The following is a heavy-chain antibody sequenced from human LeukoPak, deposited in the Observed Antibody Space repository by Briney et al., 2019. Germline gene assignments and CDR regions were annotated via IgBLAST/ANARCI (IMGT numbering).Heavy chain of an antibody. CDR2: ISGSGGST. V-gene: IGHV3-23*01. J-gene: IGHJ6*03. D-gene: IGHD6-19*01. CDR3: AREESQWLDYYYYYYMDV. Sequence: RPGGSLRLSCAASGFTFSSYAMSWVRQAPGKGLEWVSAISGSGGSTYYADSVKGRFTISRDNSKNTLYLQMNSLRAEDTAVYYCAREESQWLDYYYYYYMDVWGKGTTVTVSS. CDR1: GFTFSSYA.